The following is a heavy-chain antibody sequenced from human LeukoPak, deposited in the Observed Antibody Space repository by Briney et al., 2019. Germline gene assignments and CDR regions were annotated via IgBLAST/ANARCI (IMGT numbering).Heavy chain of an antibody. J-gene: IGHJ4*02. CDR1: GFTFSNYV. D-gene: IGHD3-10*01. V-gene: IGHV3-23*01. Sequence: PGGSLRLSCAASGFTFSNYVMSWVRQAPGKGLEWVSGISGSGDSTYHADSVKGRFTISRDNSKNTLYLQMNSLRVDDTAVYYCANTRGVNSFDYWGQGTLVTVSS. CDR3: ANTRGVNSFDY. CDR2: ISGSGDST.